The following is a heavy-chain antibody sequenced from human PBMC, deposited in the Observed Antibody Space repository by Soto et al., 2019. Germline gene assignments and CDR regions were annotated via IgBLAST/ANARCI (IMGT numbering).Heavy chain of an antibody. Sequence: SESLSRTWTVAGGSISSSSYYWGWIREPRGKGRECIGSIYSSATTYYNPSLKIRVTISVDTSKPQFSLKLSSVTAPATAVYYSARLVVRSNFDYWGQGTLVTVSS. CDR1: GGSISSSSYY. CDR2: IYSSATT. V-gene: IGHV4-39*01. J-gene: IGHJ4*02. D-gene: IGHD3-10*02. CDR3: ARLVVRSNFDY.